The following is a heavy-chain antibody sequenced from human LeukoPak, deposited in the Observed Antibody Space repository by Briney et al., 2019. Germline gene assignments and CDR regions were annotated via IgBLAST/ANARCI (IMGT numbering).Heavy chain of an antibody. J-gene: IGHJ4*02. CDR2: VKQDGSET. CDR3: AKDSNGWYQRGSNYFDY. Sequence: PGGSLRLSCAASGFTFNNYWMTWVRQAPGKGLEWVANVKQDGSETYYVDSVKGRFTISRDNSKNTLYLQMNSLRAEDTAEYYCAKDSNGWYQRGSNYFDYWGQGTLVTVSS. D-gene: IGHD6-19*01. CDR1: GFTFNNYW. V-gene: IGHV3-7*03.